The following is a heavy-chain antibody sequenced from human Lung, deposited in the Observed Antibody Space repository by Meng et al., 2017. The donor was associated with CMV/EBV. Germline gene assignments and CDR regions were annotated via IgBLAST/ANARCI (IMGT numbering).Heavy chain of an antibody. CDR2: INPNSGGT. CDR1: RYTVSGYY. D-gene: IGHD5-18*01. J-gene: IGHJ5*02. V-gene: IGHV1-2*02. CDR3: ARFVDTAMATGWFDP. Sequence: SRYTVSGYYMHWVRQGPGQGLEWMGWINPNSGGTNYAQKFQGRVTMTRDTSISTAYMELSRLRSDDTAVYYCARFVDTAMATGWFDPWGQGTLVTVSS.